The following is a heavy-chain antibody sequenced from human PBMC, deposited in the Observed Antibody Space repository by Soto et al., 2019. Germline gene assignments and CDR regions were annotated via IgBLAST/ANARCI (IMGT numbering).Heavy chain of an antibody. Sequence: EVQLLESGGGLVQPGGSLRLSCAASGFTFSSYAMSWVRQAPGKGLEWVSALSGSGGSTYYADSVKGRFTTSRDNSKNALYRQINSLRAEDTAVYYCAKTCFGVMVYGQNNWFDPWGRGTLVTVSS. CDR1: GFTFSSYA. D-gene: IGHD2-8*01. CDR3: AKTCFGVMVYGQNNWFDP. V-gene: IGHV3-23*01. CDR2: LSGSGGST. J-gene: IGHJ5*02.